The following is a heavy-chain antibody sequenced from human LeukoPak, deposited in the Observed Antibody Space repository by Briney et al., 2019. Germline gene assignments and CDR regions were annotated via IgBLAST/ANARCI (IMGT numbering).Heavy chain of an antibody. CDR1: GFTFSRYA. Sequence: GGSLRLSCAASGFTFSRYAMHWVRQAPGKGLEWVAVISYDGSNKYYADSVKGRFTISRDNSKNTVYLQMNSLRVEDTAVYYCARVRLSGSGFDSWGQGTPVTVSS. CDR3: ARVRLSGSGFDS. CDR2: ISYDGSNK. J-gene: IGHJ5*01. V-gene: IGHV3-30-3*01.